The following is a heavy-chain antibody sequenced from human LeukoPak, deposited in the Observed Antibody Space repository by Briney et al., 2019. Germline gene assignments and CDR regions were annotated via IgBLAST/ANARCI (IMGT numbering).Heavy chain of an antibody. CDR2: ISGSGGST. Sequence: GGSLRLSCAASGFTFSNAWMSWVRQAPGKGLEWVSAISGSGGSTYYADSVKGRFTISRDNSKNTLYLQMNSLRAEDTAVYYCAKSTYYDFWSGYCDFDYWGQGTLVTVSS. CDR1: GFTFSNAW. CDR3: AKSTYYDFWSGYCDFDY. D-gene: IGHD3-3*01. J-gene: IGHJ4*02. V-gene: IGHV3-23*01.